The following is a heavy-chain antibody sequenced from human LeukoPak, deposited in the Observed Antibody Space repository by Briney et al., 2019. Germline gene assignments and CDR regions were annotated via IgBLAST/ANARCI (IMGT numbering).Heavy chain of an antibody. Sequence: SQTLSLTCTVSGGSISSGGSYWHWIRQHPGKGVEWIGYIYYSGSTYYNPSLKSRVTISVDTSKNQFSLKLSSVTAADTDVYFCAREQYSGSFFDYWGQGTLVTVSS. J-gene: IGHJ4*02. CDR3: AREQYSGSFFDY. V-gene: IGHV4-31*03. CDR2: IYYSGST. CDR1: GGSISSGGSY. D-gene: IGHD1-26*01.